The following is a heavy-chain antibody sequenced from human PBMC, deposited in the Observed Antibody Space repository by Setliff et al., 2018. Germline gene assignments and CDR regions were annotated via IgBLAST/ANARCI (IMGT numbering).Heavy chain of an antibody. Sequence: GGSLRLSCAASGFTFSSYAMSWVRQAPGKGLEWVSAISGGGDTTYYTDSVKGRFTISRDNSKNTIYLQMSGLRAEDSAIYFCANKGSSDYYDYWGQGTLVTVSS. D-gene: IGHD2-2*01. CDR3: ANKGSSDYYDY. CDR2: ISGGGDTT. J-gene: IGHJ4*02. V-gene: IGHV3-23*01. CDR1: GFTFSSYA.